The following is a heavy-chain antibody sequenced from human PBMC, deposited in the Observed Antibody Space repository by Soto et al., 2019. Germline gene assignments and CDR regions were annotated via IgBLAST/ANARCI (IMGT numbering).Heavy chain of an antibody. V-gene: IGHV4-34*01. Sequence: SVMLSLTWAVDGGFISDPGGTWISQKPGKGLEWIGEINHVGGTNYNPSLKSRVTMSVDTSQNQFSLRLISVTAADTAMYFCVRIRYQLPSSVLWLDPWGQGTSVSLSS. CDR3: VRIRYQLPSSVLWLDP. D-gene: IGHD3-16*01. CDR2: INHVGGT. CDR1: GGFISDPG. J-gene: IGHJ5*02.